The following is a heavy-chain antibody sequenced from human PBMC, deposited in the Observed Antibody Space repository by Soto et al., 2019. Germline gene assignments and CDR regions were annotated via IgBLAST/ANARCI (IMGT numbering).Heavy chain of an antibody. D-gene: IGHD5-18*01. CDR3: AREVPYGYSGFDY. V-gene: IGHV1-3*01. CDR2: VNAGNDNT. CDR1: GYTFTNNV. J-gene: IGHJ4*02. Sequence: QVHLVQSGAEVKKPGASVKVSCKTSGYTFTNNVIHWVRQAPGQRLEWMGWVNAGNDNTKWSREFQGRLTLTKDTSANTANMEISSLTSEDTAIYFCAREVPYGYSGFDYWGQGTLVTVSS.